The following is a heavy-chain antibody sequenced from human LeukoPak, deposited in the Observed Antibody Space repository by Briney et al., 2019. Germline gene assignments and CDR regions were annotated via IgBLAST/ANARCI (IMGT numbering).Heavy chain of an antibody. CDR3: AKDLEYYDILTGYSYYYMDV. D-gene: IGHD3-9*01. J-gene: IGHJ6*03. CDR1: GLTFSSYG. V-gene: IGHV3-30*02. Sequence: GGSLRLSCAASGLTFSSYGMHWVRQAPGKGLEWVAFIRYDGSNKYYADSVKGRFTLSRDKYKNTLYLQMNSLRAEDTAVDYCAKDLEYYDILTGYSYYYMDVWGKGTTVTISS. CDR2: IRYDGSNK.